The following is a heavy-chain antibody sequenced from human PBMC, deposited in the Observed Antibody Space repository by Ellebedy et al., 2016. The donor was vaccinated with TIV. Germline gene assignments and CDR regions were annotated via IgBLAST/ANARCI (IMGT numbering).Heavy chain of an antibody. Sequence: SETLSLTXTVSGGSVTTGGYYCSWIRQHPGKGLEWIGSIYYSGSTSYNPSLKSRVIISIDTSKNQFSLKLSSVTAADTALYYCARERAVAGENWFDPWGQGTLVTVSS. V-gene: IGHV4-31*03. D-gene: IGHD6-19*01. CDR3: ARERAVAGENWFDP. CDR1: GGSVTTGGYY. J-gene: IGHJ5*02. CDR2: IYYSGST.